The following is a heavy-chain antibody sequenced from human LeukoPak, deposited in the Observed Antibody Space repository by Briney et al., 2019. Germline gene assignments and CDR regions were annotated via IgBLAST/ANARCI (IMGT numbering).Heavy chain of an antibody. J-gene: IGHJ3*01. CDR2: ISSSSDYI. D-gene: IGHD2-2*01. Sequence: GGSLRLSCAASGFTFSSYNMNWVRQAPGKGLEWVSSISSSSDYIYYADSVKGRFTISRDNAKDSVSLKMNSLKAEDTGVYFCAREPFSTDWKVTTNALDLWGQGTMVIVSS. CDR3: AREPFSTDWKVTTNALDL. CDR1: GFTFSSYN. V-gene: IGHV3-21*01.